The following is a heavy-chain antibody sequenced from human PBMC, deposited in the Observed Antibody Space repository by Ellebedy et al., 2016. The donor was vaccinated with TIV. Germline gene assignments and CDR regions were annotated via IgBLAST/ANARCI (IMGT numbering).Heavy chain of an antibody. Sequence: GESLKISCAASGFTFSEDYMSWVRQAPGKGLEWVANIKQDGSEKYYVDSVKGRFTTSRDNAKNSLYLQMNSLSAEDTAVYYCARVYDSIDYWGQGTLVTVSS. CDR2: IKQDGSEK. CDR1: GFTFSEDY. V-gene: IGHV3-7*01. D-gene: IGHD3-22*01. CDR3: ARVYDSIDY. J-gene: IGHJ4*02.